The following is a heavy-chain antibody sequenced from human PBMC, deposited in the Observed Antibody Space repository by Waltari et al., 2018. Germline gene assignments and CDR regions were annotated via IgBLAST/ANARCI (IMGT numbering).Heavy chain of an antibody. CDR1: GFTFTTYW. V-gene: IGHV3-7*03. CDR2: IKQDGSEK. D-gene: IGHD4-17*01. CDR3: AKADFGDPFWYFDL. Sequence: EVQLVESGGGLVQPGGSLRLSCATSGFTFTTYWMSWVRQAPGKGLEWVANIKQDGSEKHYVDSVRGRFTISRDNSQNTLDLQMNTLRAEDTAVYFCAKADFGDPFWYFDLWGRGTLVTV. J-gene: IGHJ2*01.